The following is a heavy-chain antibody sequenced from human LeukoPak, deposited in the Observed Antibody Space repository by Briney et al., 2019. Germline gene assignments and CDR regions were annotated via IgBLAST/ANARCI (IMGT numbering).Heavy chain of an antibody. CDR3: ARKVLPGAFDI. CDR1: GGSISSGGYY. D-gene: IGHD1-14*01. CDR2: IYYSGST. Sequence: SETLSLTCTVSGGSISSGGYYWRWIRQHPGKGLEWIGYIYYSGSTYYNPSLKSRVTISVDTSKNQFSLKLSSVTAADTAVYYCARKVLPGAFDIWGQGTMVTVSS. J-gene: IGHJ3*02. V-gene: IGHV4-31*03.